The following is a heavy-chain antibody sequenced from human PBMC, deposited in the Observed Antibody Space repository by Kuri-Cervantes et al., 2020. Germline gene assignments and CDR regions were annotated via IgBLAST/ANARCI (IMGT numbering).Heavy chain of an antibody. Sequence: GESLKISCAASGFSVSSKYMSWVRQAPGKGLEWLSVFYVDGNTYYADSVKGRFTISRDNSKNTLYLQMNSLRAEDTAVYYCARCPVGFYGSSGYYFDYWGQGTLVTVSS. V-gene: IGHV3-53*05. CDR2: FYVDGNT. CDR3: ARCPVGFYGSSGYYFDY. D-gene: IGHD3-22*01. J-gene: IGHJ4*02. CDR1: GFSVSSKY.